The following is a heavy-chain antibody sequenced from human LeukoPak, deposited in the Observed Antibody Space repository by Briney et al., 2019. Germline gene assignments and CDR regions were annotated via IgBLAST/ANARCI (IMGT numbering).Heavy chain of an antibody. D-gene: IGHD3-22*01. V-gene: IGHV1-46*01. CDR1: GYTFTGYY. CDR3: ARDSSGLIDY. Sequence: ASVKVSCKASGYTFTGYYMHWVRQAPGQGLEWMGIINPSGGSTSYAQKFQGRVTMTRDTSTSTAYMELSSLRSEDTAVYYCARDSSGLIDYWGQGTLVTVSS. J-gene: IGHJ4*02. CDR2: INPSGGST.